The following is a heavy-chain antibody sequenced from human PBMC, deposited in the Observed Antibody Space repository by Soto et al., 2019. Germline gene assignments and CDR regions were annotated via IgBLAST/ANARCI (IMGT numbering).Heavy chain of an antibody. V-gene: IGHV4-4*02. CDR3: ASGEYYDILTAEAYGMDV. Sequence: PAETLSLTGAVSGGSISSSNWWRWVRQPPGEGLEWIGEIYHSGSTNYNPSLKSRVTISVDKSKNQFSLKLSSVTAADTAVYYCASGEYYDILTAEAYGMDVWGQGTTVTFSS. D-gene: IGHD3-9*01. CDR2: IYHSGST. J-gene: IGHJ6*02. CDR1: GGSISSSNW.